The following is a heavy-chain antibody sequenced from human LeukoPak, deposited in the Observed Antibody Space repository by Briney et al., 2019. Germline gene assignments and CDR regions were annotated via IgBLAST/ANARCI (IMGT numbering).Heavy chain of an antibody. CDR1: GFTFSSYA. D-gene: IGHD3-22*01. CDR2: ISYDGSNK. J-gene: IGHJ4*02. V-gene: IGHV3-30*04. CDR3: TTGEAGYYYDSSGYYLGYYFDY. Sequence: GRSLRLSCAASGFTFSSYAMHWVRQAPGKGLEWVAVISYDGSNKYYADSVKGRFTISRDNSKNTLYLQMNSLKTEDTAVYYCTTGEAGYYYDSSGYYLGYYFDYWGQGTLVTVSS.